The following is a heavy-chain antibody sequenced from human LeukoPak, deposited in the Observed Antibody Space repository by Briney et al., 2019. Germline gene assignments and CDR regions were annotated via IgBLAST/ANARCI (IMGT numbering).Heavy chain of an antibody. CDR1: GFIFSSYS. Sequence: GGSLRLSCAASGFIFSSYSMNWVRQAPGKGLEWVSSISSSSNSIYYTDSVKGQFTISRDNAKNSLYLQINSLRAEDTAVYYCARDRSGSAYYYYGMDVWGQGTTVTVSS. CDR2: ISSSSNSI. J-gene: IGHJ6*02. D-gene: IGHD6-19*01. V-gene: IGHV3-21*01. CDR3: ARDRSGSAYYYYGMDV.